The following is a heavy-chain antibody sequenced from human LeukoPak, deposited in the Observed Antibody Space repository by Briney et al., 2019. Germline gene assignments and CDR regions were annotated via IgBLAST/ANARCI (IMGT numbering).Heavy chain of an antibody. CDR1: GGSISPFY. CDR3: ARHGYCSGGSCYWDY. D-gene: IGHD2-15*01. V-gene: IGHV4-59*08. CDR2: IYYSGST. J-gene: IGHJ4*02. Sequence: SETLPLTCTVSGGSISPFYWSWIRQPPGKGLEWIAYIYYSGSTRYNPSLKSRVAISVDTSNNQVSLKLSSVTAADTAVYYCARHGYCSGGSCYWDYWGPGTLVTVSS.